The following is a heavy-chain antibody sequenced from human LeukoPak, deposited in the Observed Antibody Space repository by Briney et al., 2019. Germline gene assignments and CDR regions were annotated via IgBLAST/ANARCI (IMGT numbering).Heavy chain of an antibody. CDR3: AREGDSSWLHDVFDI. Sequence: ASVTVSCKASGYTLTTYAITWVRQAPGQGLEWMGWIRANNGKTNYAQKLQGRVTMTTDTSTSTAYMELRSLRSDDTAVYYCAREGDSSWLHDVFDIWGQGTMVTVSS. CDR1: GYTLTTYA. J-gene: IGHJ3*02. V-gene: IGHV1-18*01. D-gene: IGHD6-13*01. CDR2: IRANNGKT.